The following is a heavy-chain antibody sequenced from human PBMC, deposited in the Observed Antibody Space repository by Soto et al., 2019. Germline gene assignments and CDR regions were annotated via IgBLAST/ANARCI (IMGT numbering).Heavy chain of an antibody. Sequence: PGGSLRLSCAASGITISNYPMSWVRQAPGKGLDWVSGISGSGDRTYYADSAKGRFTISKDISKNSLSLQLDNLGVEDTAVYFCVKDDGGYPSTAPHWGQGTLVNVSS. CDR2: ISGSGDRT. D-gene: IGHD3-22*01. CDR1: GITISNYP. J-gene: IGHJ1*01. CDR3: VKDDGGYPSTAPH. V-gene: IGHV3-23*01.